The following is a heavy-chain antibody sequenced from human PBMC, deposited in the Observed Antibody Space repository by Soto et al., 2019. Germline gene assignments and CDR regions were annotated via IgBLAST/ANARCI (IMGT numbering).Heavy chain of an antibody. CDR2: VSSSGSGI. D-gene: IGHD3-16*01. J-gene: IGHJ4*02. V-gene: IGHV3-48*02. CDR1: GFSFITYS. CDR3: ARDENWAFDY. Sequence: EVQVVESGGGLVQPGGSLRLSCAASGFSFITYSMNWVRQAPGKGLEWVSYVSSSGSGIFYADSVKGRFTISRDNAKNSLYLQMNSLRDEDTAIYYCARDENWAFDYWAQGTLVTVSS.